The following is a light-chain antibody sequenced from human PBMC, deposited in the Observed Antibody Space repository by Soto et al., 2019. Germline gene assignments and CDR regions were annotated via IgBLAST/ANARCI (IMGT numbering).Light chain of an antibody. Sequence: EIVMTQSPATLSVSPGERATLSCRASQSVSSNLAWYQQKPGQAPRLLIYGASTRATGIPARFSGSGSGTEFTLTISSLQSEDFATYYCQHYNSYSEAFDQGTKVELK. CDR2: GAS. CDR3: QHYNSYSEA. J-gene: IGKJ1*01. CDR1: QSVSSN. V-gene: IGKV3-15*01.